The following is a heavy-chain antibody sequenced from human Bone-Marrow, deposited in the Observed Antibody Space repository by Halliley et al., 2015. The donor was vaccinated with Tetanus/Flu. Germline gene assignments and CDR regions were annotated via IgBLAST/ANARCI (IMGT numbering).Heavy chain of an antibody. CDR3: AKPLSGRKDYGGFDY. CDR1: GFTFSSYA. V-gene: IGHV3-23*01. CDR2: VSNDAGST. D-gene: IGHD4-17*01. Sequence: SLRLSCAASGFTFSSYAMNWVRQAPGKGLEWVSTVSNDAGSTYYADSVKGRFTISRDNSKNTLYLQMNSLRAEDTAVYYCAKPLSGRKDYGGFDYCGQGTLVTVAS. J-gene: IGHJ4*02.